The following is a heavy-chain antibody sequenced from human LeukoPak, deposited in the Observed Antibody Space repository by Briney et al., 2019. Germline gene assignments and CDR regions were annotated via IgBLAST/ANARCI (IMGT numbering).Heavy chain of an antibody. CDR2: IIPIFGTA. CDR1: GGTFSSYA. D-gene: IGHD2-2*02. V-gene: IGHV1-69*05. Sequence: GASVKVSCKASGGTFSSYAISWVRQAPGQGLEWMGGIIPIFGTANYAQKFQGRVTITTDESTSTAYMELSSLRSEDTAVYYCARAVPAAIGEIDYWGQGTLVTVSS. J-gene: IGHJ4*02. CDR3: ARAVPAAIGEIDY.